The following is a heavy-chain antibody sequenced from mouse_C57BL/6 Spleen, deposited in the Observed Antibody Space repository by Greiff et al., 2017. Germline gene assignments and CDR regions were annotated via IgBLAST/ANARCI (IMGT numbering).Heavy chain of an antibody. CDR1: GFTFSSYT. V-gene: IGHV5-9*01. Sequence: EVHLVESGGGLVKPGGSLKLSCAASGFTFSSYTMSWVRQTPEKRLEWVATISGGGGNTYYPDSVKGRFTISRDNAKNTLYLQMSSLRSEDTALYYCARPYYGSSYGYFDVWGTGTTVTVSS. D-gene: IGHD1-1*01. CDR3: ARPYYGSSYGYFDV. CDR2: ISGGGGNT. J-gene: IGHJ1*03.